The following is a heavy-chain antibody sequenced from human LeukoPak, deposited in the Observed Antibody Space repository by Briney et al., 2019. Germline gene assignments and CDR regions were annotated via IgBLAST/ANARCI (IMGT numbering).Heavy chain of an antibody. CDR1: EFTFSDYG. CDR3: AREDSSVDAFDI. D-gene: IGHD6-19*01. CDR2: INWNGGST. Sequence: GGSLRLSCTASEFTFSDYGMSWVRQAPGKGLEWVSGINWNGGSTGYADSVKGRFTISRDNAKNSLYLQMNSLRAEDTALYYCAREDSSVDAFDIWGQGTMVTVSS. J-gene: IGHJ3*02. V-gene: IGHV3-20*04.